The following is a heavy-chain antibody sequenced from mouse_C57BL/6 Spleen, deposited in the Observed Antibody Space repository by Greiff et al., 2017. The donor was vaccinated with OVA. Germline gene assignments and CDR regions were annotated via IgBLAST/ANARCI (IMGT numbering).Heavy chain of an antibody. CDR3: ARDRGHGSSYDAMDY. J-gene: IGHJ4*01. CDR1: GFTFSSYA. Sequence: EVKLVESGGGLVKPGGSLKLSCAASGFTFSSYAMSWVRQTPEKRLEWVATISDGGSYTYYPDNVKGRFTISRDNAKNNLYLQMSHLKSEDTAMYYCARDRGHGSSYDAMDYWGQGTSVTVSS. V-gene: IGHV5-4*01. D-gene: IGHD1-1*01. CDR2: ISDGGSYT.